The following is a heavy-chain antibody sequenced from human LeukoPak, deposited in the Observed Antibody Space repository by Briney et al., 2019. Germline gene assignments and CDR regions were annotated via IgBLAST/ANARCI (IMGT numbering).Heavy chain of an antibody. CDR2: IYYSGST. Sequence: SETLSLTCTVSGGSISSYYWSWIRQPPGKGLEWIGYIYYSGSTNYNPSLKSRVTISVDTSKNQFSLKLSSVTAADTAVYYCASCTPYSSSSSYYYGMDVWGQGTTVTVSS. CDR3: ASCTPYSSSSSYYYGMDV. V-gene: IGHV4-59*08. CDR1: GGSISSYY. J-gene: IGHJ6*02. D-gene: IGHD6-6*01.